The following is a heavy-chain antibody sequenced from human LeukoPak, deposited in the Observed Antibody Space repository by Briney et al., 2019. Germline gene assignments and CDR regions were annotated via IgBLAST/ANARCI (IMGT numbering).Heavy chain of an antibody. Sequence: GGSLRLSCAASGFTFSSYGMHWVRQAPGKGLEWVADIWYDGSNKYYADSVKGRFTISRDNSKNTLYLQMNSLRAEDTAVYYCARDPDYSSRWAPTLDYWGQGTLVTVSS. CDR1: GFTFSSYG. D-gene: IGHD6-13*01. V-gene: IGHV3-33*01. CDR3: ARDPDYSSRWAPTLDY. CDR2: IWYDGSNK. J-gene: IGHJ4*02.